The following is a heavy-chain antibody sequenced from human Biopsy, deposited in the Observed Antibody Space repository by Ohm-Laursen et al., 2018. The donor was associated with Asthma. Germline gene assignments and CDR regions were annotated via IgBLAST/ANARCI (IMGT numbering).Heavy chain of an antibody. D-gene: IGHD3-10*01. V-gene: IGHV3-30*03. Sequence: SLRLSCAASGFMFRSYGMHWVRQAPGKGLEWVALMSHDGSIKDYADSVKGRFTISRDNSMNSLYLHMNSLRVEDTAVYYFARGLDYSGTSGFDYWGQGTLVTVSS. CDR2: MSHDGSIK. CDR1: GFMFRSYG. CDR3: ARGLDYSGTSGFDY. J-gene: IGHJ4*02.